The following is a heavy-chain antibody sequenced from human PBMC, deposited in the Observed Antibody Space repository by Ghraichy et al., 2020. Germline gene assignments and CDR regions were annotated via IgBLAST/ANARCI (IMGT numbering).Heavy chain of an antibody. CDR2: IKQDGSTN. CDR1: GFTFRSYW. V-gene: IGHV3-7*03. J-gene: IGHJ3*02. CDR3: ARGSPGRKDDAFDI. Sequence: GESLNISCVASGFTFRSYWMNWVRQAPGKGLEWVANIKQDGSTNYYVDSVKGRFTISRDNAKTSLFLQMNSLRAEDTAIYYCARGSPGRKDDAFDIRGQGTMVTVSS.